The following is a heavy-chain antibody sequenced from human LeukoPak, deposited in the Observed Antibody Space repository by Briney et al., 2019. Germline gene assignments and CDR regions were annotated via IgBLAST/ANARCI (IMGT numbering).Heavy chain of an antibody. V-gene: IGHV3-66*01. CDR3: ARDEGGGSYYSFDY. CDR1: GFTVSSNY. Sequence: GGSLRLSCAASGFTVSSNYMSWVRQAPGKGLGWVSVIYSGGSTYYADSVKGRFTISRDNSKHTLYLQMNSLRAEDTAVYYCARDEGGGSYYSFDYWGQGTLVTVSS. J-gene: IGHJ4*02. D-gene: IGHD1-26*01. CDR2: IYSGGST.